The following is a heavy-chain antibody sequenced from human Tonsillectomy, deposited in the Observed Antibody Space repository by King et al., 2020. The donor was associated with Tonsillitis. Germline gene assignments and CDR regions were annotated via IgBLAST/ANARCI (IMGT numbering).Heavy chain of an antibody. Sequence: VQLVESGGGVVQPGGSLRLSCAASGFTFSNYGMHWVRQAPGKGLEWVAFIRYDGSNKYYADSVKGRFTISRDNSKNTLYLQMNSLRAEDTAVYYCAKDYDSSGYDAFDFWGQGTMVTVSS. D-gene: IGHD3-22*01. CDR3: AKDYDSSGYDAFDF. CDR1: GFTFSNYG. CDR2: IRYDGSNK. V-gene: IGHV3-30*02. J-gene: IGHJ3*01.